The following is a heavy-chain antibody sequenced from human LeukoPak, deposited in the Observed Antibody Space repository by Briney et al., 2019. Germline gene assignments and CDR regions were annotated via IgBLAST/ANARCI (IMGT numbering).Heavy chain of an antibody. V-gene: IGHV3-72*01. Sequence: TGGSLRLSCAASGFTFSDHYMDWVRQAPGKGLEWVGRTKNKGQSHITDYAASVKGRFFSSRDDSKNSLYLQINSLQTDDTGIYYCARDTAAALDFWGQGILVTVSS. CDR3: ARDTAAALDF. D-gene: IGHD6-6*01. J-gene: IGHJ4*02. CDR1: GFTFSDHY. CDR2: TKNKGQSHIT.